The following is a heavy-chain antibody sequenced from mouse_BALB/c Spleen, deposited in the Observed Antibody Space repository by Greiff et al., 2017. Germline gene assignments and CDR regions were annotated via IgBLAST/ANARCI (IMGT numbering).Heavy chain of an antibody. CDR1: GYTFTSYY. Sequence: QVQLQQSGPELVKPGASVRISCKASGYTFTSYYIHWVKQRPGQGLEWIGWIYPGNVNTKYNEKFKGKATLTADKSSSTAYMQLSSLTSEDSAVYFCAREGLRPSWFAYWGQGTLFTVSA. D-gene: IGHD1-2*01. CDR2: IYPGNVNT. V-gene: IGHV1S56*01. CDR3: AREGLRPSWFAY. J-gene: IGHJ3*01.